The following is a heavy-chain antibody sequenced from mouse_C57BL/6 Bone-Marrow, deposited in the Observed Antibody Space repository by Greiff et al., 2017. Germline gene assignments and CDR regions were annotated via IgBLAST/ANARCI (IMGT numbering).Heavy chain of an antibody. CDR2: IDPNSGGT. V-gene: IGHV1-72*01. CDR1: GYTFTSYG. Sequence: QVQLQQPGAELVKPGASVKLSCKASGYTFTSYGMHGVKQRPGRGLEWIGRIDPNSGGTKYNEKFKRKATLTVDKPSSTASMQLSSLTSEDSTVCYCAIRGGGSRRGYYAMDYWGQGTSVTVSS. D-gene: IGHD1-1*01. CDR3: AIRGGGSRRGYYAMDY. J-gene: IGHJ4*01.